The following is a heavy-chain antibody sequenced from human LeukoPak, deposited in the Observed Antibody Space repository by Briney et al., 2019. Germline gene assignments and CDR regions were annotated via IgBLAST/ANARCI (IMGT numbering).Heavy chain of an antibody. CDR2: ISAYNGNT. V-gene: IGHV1-18*01. D-gene: IGHD1-26*01. CDR3: ARAVGATPYYYYYMDV. J-gene: IGHJ6*03. CDR1: GYTFTSYD. Sequence: ASVKVSCKASGYTFTSYDINWVRQAPGQGLEWMGWISAYNGNTNYAQKLQGRVTMTTDTSTSTAYMELRSLRSDDPAVYYCARAVGATPYYYYYMDVWGKGTTVTVSS.